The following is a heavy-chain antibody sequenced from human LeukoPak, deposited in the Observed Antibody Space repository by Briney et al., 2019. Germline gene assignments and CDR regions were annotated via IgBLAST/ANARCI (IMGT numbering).Heavy chain of an antibody. CDR2: ISTDGYTT. J-gene: IGHJ4*02. D-gene: IGHD2-15*01. CDR3: VVGGSPGY. CDR1: GFSFSTQR. V-gene: IGHV3-74*01. Sequence: GGSLRLSCVASGFSFSTQRMHWVRQAPRKGLVWVSRISTDGYTTDYADFVQGRFTASRDNTKNTWSLEMNSLRAEDTAVYYCVVGGSPGYWGQGTLVTVSS.